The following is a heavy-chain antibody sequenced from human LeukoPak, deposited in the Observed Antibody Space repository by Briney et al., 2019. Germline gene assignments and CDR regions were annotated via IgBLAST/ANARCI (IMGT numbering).Heavy chain of an antibody. J-gene: IGHJ3*02. CDR1: GGSISSGDYY. V-gene: IGHV4-61*08. Sequence: PSETLSLTCTVSGGSISSGDYYWSWIRQPPGKGLEWIGYIYYSGSTNYNPSLKSRVTISVDTSKNQFSLKLSSVTAADTAVYYCARQGPIDAFDIWGQGTMVTVSS. CDR2: IYYSGST. CDR3: ARQGPIDAFDI.